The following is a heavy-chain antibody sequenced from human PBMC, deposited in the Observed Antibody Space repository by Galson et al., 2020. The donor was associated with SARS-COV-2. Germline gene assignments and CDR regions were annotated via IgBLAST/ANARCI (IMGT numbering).Heavy chain of an antibody. CDR1: GGSISSGGYY. Sequence: SETLSLTCTVSGGSISSGGYYWSWIRQHPGKGLEWIGYIYYSGSTYYNPSLKSRVTISVDTSKNQFSLKLSSVTAADTAVYYCAREGYDILTVAYYFDYWGQGTLVTVSS. CDR3: AREGYDILTVAYYFDY. V-gene: IGHV4-31*03. J-gene: IGHJ4*02. D-gene: IGHD3-9*01. CDR2: IYYSGST.